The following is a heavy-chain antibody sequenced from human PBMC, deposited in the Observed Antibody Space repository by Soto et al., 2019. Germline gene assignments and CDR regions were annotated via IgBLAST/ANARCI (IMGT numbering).Heavy chain of an antibody. Sequence: QVQLQESGPGLVKPSETLSLTCTVSGGSISSYYWSWIRQPPGKGLEWIGDIYYSGSTNYNPSLKSRVTISVDTPKNQFSLKLSSVTAADTAVYFCARRYGVSAFDIWGQGTMVTVSS. CDR3: ARRYGVSAFDI. J-gene: IGHJ3*02. CDR1: GGSISSYY. CDR2: IYYSGST. D-gene: IGHD2-8*01. V-gene: IGHV4-59*08.